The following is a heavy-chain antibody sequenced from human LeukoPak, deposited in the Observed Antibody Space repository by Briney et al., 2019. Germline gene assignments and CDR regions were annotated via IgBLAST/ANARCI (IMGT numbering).Heavy chain of an antibody. CDR3: ARESGGYYGSGSPSPSFDY. V-gene: IGHV6-1*01. J-gene: IGHJ4*02. CDR2: TYYRSKWYN. D-gene: IGHD3-10*01. CDR1: GDSVSSNSAA. Sequence: SQTLSLTCAISGDSVSSNSAAWNWIRQSPSRGLEWLGRTYYRSKWYNDYAVSVKSRITINPDTSKNQFSLQLNSVTPEDTAVYYCARESGGYYGSGSPSPSFDYWGQGTLVTVSS.